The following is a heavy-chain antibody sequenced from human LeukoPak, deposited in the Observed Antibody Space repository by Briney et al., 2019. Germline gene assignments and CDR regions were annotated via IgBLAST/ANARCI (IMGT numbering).Heavy chain of an antibody. CDR1: GGSISSSSYY. Sequence: SETLSLTCTVSGGSISSSSYYWGWIRQPPGKGLEWIGSIYYSGSTYYNPSLRGRTTVSVDTSKNQFSLKLTSVTAADTAVYYCAREPDAWGQGTLVTVSS. J-gene: IGHJ5*02. CDR2: IYYSGST. CDR3: AREPDA. V-gene: IGHV4-39*07.